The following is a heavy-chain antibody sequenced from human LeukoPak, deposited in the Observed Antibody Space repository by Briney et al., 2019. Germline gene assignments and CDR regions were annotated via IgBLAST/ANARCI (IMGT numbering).Heavy chain of an antibody. J-gene: IGHJ4*02. CDR3: ARLTTYYFDY. V-gene: IGHV4-34*01. D-gene: IGHD4-11*01. CDR1: GGSFSGYY. CDR2: INHSGST. Sequence: SDTLSLTCAVYGGSFSGYYWSWIRQPPGKGLEWIGEINHSGSTNYNPSLKSRVTISVDTSKNQFSLKLSSVTVADTAVYYCARLTTYYFDYWGQGTLVTVSS.